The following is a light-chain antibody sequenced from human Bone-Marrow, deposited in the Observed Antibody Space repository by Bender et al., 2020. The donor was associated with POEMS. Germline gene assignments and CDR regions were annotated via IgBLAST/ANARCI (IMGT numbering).Light chain of an antibody. J-gene: IGLJ1*01. CDR2: KDN. Sequence: SYELTQPPSVSVSPGQTARITCSGDTLSRQFAYWYQQKPGQAPVLMIYKDNERPSGIPERFSASTSGTIATLTISGVQAEDASDYYCQSADTSARSLYVFGTGTKVTVL. CDR3: QSADTSARSLYV. CDR1: TLSRQF. V-gene: IGLV3-25*03.